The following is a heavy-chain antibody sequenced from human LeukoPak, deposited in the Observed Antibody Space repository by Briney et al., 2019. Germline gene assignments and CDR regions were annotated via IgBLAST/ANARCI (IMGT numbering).Heavy chain of an antibody. CDR3: ARHPGKVTNDWYFDL. CDR1: GYTFTDYY. Sequence: ASVKVSCKASGYTFTDYYMHWVRQAPGQGLEWMGWINPNSGGTSYAQNLQGRVTMTRDTSISTAYMELSRLSSDDTAVYYCARHPGKVTNDWYFDLWGRGTLVTVSS. J-gene: IGHJ2*01. CDR2: INPNSGGT. D-gene: IGHD4-23*01. V-gene: IGHV1-2*02.